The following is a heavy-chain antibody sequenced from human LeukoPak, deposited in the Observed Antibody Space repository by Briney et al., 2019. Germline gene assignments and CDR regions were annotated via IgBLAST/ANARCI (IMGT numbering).Heavy chain of an antibody. CDR1: GFTFTSFA. CDR2: ISRSGVAT. V-gene: IGHV3-23*01. Sequence: GGSLRLSCAASGFTFTSFAMSWVRQAPGKGLEWVSTISRSGVATYYTNSVKGRFTISRDNSKNTVYLQMNSLRAEDTAIYYCAKHSHDGSAPYYEVQLDYWGQGTLVTVSS. D-gene: IGHD3-22*01. CDR3: AKHSHDGSAPYYEVQLDY. J-gene: IGHJ4*02.